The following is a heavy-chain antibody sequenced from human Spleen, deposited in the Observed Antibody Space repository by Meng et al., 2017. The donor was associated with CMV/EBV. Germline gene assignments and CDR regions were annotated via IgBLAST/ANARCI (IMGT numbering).Heavy chain of an antibody. CDR3: TARFCSGASCYFY. D-gene: IGHD2-15*01. J-gene: IGHJ4*02. V-gene: IGHV3-72*01. CDR2: TEDKVNSYIA. CDR1: GFTFSDHY. Sequence: GESLKISCAASGFTFSDHYMDWVRQAPGKGLEWVGRTEDKVNSYIAYYAASVKGRFTISRDDSKNSLHRQLNSLKTEDTALDYYTARFCSGASCYFYWVQGTLVTVSS.